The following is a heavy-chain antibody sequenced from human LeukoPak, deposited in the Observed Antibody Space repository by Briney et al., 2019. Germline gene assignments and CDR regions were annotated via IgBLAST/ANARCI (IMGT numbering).Heavy chain of an antibody. CDR3: ASQYCSSSSCYAGEHDY. CDR2: LYYSGHT. D-gene: IGHD2-2*01. CDR1: GGSISSSSYY. V-gene: IGHV4-39*01. Sequence: PSETPSLTCTVSGGSISSSSYYWGWIRQPPGKGLEWIGSLYYSGHTYYNPSLKSRVTISIDTSKNQFSLRLTSVTAADTAVYYCASQYCSSSSCYAGEHDYWGQGTLATVSS. J-gene: IGHJ4*02.